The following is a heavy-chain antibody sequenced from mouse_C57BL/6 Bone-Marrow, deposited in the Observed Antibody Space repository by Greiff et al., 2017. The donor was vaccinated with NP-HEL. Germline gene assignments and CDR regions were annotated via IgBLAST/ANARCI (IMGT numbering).Heavy chain of an antibody. CDR3: AKEDYAMDY. CDR1: GYTFTDYY. CDR2: INPNNGGT. J-gene: IGHJ4*01. V-gene: IGHV1-26*01. Sequence: EVQLQQSGPELVKPGASVKISCKASGYTFTDYYMNWVKQSPGKSLEWIGDINPNNGGTSYNQKFKGKATLTVDKSSSTAYMELRSLTSEDSAVYYCAKEDYAMDYWGQGTSVTVSS.